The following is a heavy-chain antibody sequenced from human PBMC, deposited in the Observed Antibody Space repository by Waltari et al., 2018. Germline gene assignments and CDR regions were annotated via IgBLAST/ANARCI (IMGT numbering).Heavy chain of an antibody. CDR2: ISGSGGST. V-gene: IGHV3-23*01. CDR3: AKEGYSSSWYVVAPKPFDY. CDR1: GFTFSSYA. Sequence: EVQLLESGGGLVQPGGSLRLSCAASGFTFSSYAMSWVLQAPGKGREWVSAISGSGGSTYEADAVKGRFTISRDKSKNTLYLQMNSLRAEDTAVYYCAKEGYSSSWYVVAPKPFDYWGQGTLVTVSS. J-gene: IGHJ4*02. D-gene: IGHD6-13*01.